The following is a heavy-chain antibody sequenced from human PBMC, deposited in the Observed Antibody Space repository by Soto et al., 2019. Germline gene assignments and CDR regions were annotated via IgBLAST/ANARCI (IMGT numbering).Heavy chain of an antibody. D-gene: IGHD1-26*01. CDR2: ISYDSTKT. Sequence: PGGSLRLSCAASGFTFSNYGMHWVRQAPGNGLEWVAFISYDSTKTYYADSVKGRFTISRDNSNSALYVQMNSLTGEDTAVYYCARTRSAWSDFHYYSLDVWGQGTTVTVSS. J-gene: IGHJ6*02. CDR3: ARTRSAWSDFHYYSLDV. V-gene: IGHV3-30*03. CDR1: GFTFSNYG.